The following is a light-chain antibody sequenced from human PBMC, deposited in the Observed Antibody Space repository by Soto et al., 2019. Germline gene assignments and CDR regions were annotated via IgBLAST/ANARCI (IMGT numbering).Light chain of an antibody. CDR2: EVS. CDR3: MQSTQLTPT. CDR1: QSLLHITGETF. J-gene: IGKJ5*01. Sequence: DVVMTQTPPSLSVAPGQPASISCKSSQSLLHITGETFLFWYLQKLGKSPQXXIYEVSPRVSGVPDRFSGSGSGTEFTREISRVENADVGIDECMQSTQLTPTFGQGTRLEIK. V-gene: IGKV2D-29*02.